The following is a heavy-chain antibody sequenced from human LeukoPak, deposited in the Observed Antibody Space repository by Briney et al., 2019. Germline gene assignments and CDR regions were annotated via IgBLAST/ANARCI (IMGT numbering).Heavy chain of an antibody. CDR3: ARDGRVSGSYVAFDI. D-gene: IGHD1-26*01. CDR2: ISSSGSTI. Sequence: PGGSLRLSCAASGFTFSSYGMTWIRQAPGKGLEWVSYISSSGSTIYYADSVKGRFTISRDNAKNSLYLQMNSLRAEDTAVYYCARDGRVSGSYVAFDIWGQGTMVTVSS. J-gene: IGHJ3*02. CDR1: GFTFSSYG. V-gene: IGHV3-48*04.